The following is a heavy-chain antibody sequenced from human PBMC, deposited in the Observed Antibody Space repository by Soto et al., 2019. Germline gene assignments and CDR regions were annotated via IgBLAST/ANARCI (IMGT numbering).Heavy chain of an antibody. J-gene: IGHJ4*02. CDR3: ARDAPGVAPF. Sequence: QVQLQESGPGLVKPSQTLSLTCTVSGGSIIDGQTYLNWIRQHPERGLEWMGYINYRRTTNYSPALKSRLLISVDTSKNQFSLTLTSVTAADTAVYYCARDAPGVAPFWGQGTLVTVSS. D-gene: IGHD2-15*01. V-gene: IGHV4-31*03. CDR1: GGSIIDGQTY. CDR2: INYRRTT.